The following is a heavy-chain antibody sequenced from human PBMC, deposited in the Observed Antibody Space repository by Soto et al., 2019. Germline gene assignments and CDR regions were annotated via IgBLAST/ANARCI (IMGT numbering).Heavy chain of an antibody. CDR2: ISSNSRYI. J-gene: IGHJ5*01. CDR3: ARSRAKVGSHHDWFDS. Sequence: GGSLRLSCAASGFIFSGDSMNWVRQAPGKGLEWVSSISSNSRYIYDADSVRGRFTVSRDNARNSLYLQMNSLRAEDTAVYYCARSRAKVGSHHDWFDSWGPGTLVTVAS. D-gene: IGHD3-10*01. CDR1: GFIFSGDS. V-gene: IGHV3-21*01.